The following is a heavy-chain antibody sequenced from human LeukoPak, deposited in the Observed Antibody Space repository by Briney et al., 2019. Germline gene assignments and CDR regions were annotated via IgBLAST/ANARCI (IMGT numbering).Heavy chain of an antibody. D-gene: IGHD2-2*01. CDR1: GFTFDDYA. Sequence: GGSLRLSCAASGFTFDDYAMHWVRQAPGKGLERVAVISSDGSNKYYADSVKGRFTISRDNSKNTLYLQMNSLRAEDTAVYYCARDSVAPAVHYYFDYWGQGTLVTVSS. V-gene: IGHV3-30*04. CDR2: ISSDGSNK. CDR3: ARDSVAPAVHYYFDY. J-gene: IGHJ4*02.